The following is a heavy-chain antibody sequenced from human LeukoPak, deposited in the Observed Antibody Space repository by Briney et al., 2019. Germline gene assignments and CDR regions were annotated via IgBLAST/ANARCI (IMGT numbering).Heavy chain of an antibody. CDR2: IYYSGST. CDR1: GGSFSGYY. J-gene: IGHJ4*02. D-gene: IGHD6-13*01. CDR3: ARDPLTAAGTDLDFDY. Sequence: SETLSLTCAVYGGSFSGYYWSWIRQPPGKGLEWIGYIYYSGSTKYNPSLKSRVTISVDTSKNQFSLKLSSVTAADTAVYYCARDPLTAAGTDLDFDYWGQGTLVTVSS. V-gene: IGHV4-59*01.